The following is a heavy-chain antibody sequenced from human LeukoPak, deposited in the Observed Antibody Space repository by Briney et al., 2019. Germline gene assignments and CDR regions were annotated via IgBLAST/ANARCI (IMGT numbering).Heavy chain of an antibody. Sequence: PGGSLRLPCAASGFTFSSYWMSWVRQAPGKGLEWVANIKQDGSEKYYVDSVKGRFTISRDNAKNSLYLQMNSLRAEDTAVYYCARDQIPPYIAARHDYWGQGTLVTVSS. J-gene: IGHJ4*02. V-gene: IGHV3-7*01. CDR2: IKQDGSEK. CDR3: ARDQIPPYIAARHDY. D-gene: IGHD6-6*01. CDR1: GFTFSSYW.